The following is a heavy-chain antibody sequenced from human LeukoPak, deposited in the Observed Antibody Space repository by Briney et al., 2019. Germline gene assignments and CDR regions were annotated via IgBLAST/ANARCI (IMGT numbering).Heavy chain of an antibody. CDR3: ARRRYDFWSGYPHSPYIDY. J-gene: IGHJ4*02. CDR2: INHSGST. Sequence: SETLSLTCAVYGGSFSGYYWSWIRQPPGKGLEWIGEINHSGSTNYNPSLKSRVTISVDTSKNQFSLKLSSVTAADTAVYYCARRRYDFWSGYPHSPYIDYWGQGTLVTVSS. CDR1: GGSFSGYY. V-gene: IGHV4-34*01. D-gene: IGHD3-3*01.